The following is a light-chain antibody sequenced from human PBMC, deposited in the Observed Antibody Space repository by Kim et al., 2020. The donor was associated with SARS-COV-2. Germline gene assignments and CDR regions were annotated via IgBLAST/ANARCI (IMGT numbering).Light chain of an antibody. J-gene: IGKJ5*01. V-gene: IGKV3-20*01. Sequence: EIVLTQSPGTLSLSPGERVTLSCRASQSISASFIAWYQQKNGQSPRLLIYGASSRATGIPDRFSGRYSATDFTLTISRLEPEDFAVYYCQYYGTSPSITFGQGTRLEIK. CDR1: QSISASF. CDR3: QYYGTSPSIT. CDR2: GAS.